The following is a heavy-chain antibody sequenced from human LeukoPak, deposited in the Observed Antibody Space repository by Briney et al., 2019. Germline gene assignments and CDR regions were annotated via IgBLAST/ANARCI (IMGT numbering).Heavy chain of an antibody. D-gene: IGHD4-17*01. V-gene: IGHV3-30*04. CDR2: ISYDGSNK. J-gene: IGHJ4*02. CDR3: ARGGGSSTVTIPSAY. Sequence: GGSLRLSCAASGFTFSSYAMHWVRQAPGKGLDGVAVISYDGSNKYYADSGKGRFTISRDNSKNTLYLQMNSLRAEDTAVYYCARGGGSSTVTIPSAYWGQGTLVTVSS. CDR1: GFTFSSYA.